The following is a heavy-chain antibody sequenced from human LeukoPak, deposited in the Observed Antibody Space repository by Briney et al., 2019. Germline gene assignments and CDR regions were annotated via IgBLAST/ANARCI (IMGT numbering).Heavy chain of an antibody. CDR3: VTSTGQQFTPYDY. J-gene: IGHJ4*02. CDR2: IYGGDAA. D-gene: IGHD6-13*01. V-gene: IGHV3-66*02. CDR1: GINVSSNY. Sequence: QPGGSLRLSCAASGINVSSNYMTWIRQAPGKGLEWVSLIYGGDAAYYAESVRGRFMISRDNLKNTLFLQMNSLRVEDTAVYYCVTSTGQQFTPYDYWGLGTHVTVSS.